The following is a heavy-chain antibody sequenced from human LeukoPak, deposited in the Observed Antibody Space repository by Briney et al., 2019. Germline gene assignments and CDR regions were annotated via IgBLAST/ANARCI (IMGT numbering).Heavy chain of an antibody. CDR3: ARGYKWQLGRGGPFDY. J-gene: IGHJ4*02. CDR1: GFTFSSYE. V-gene: IGHV3-48*03. CDR2: ISSSGSTI. Sequence: GGSLRLSCAASGFTFSSYEMNWVRQAPGKGLEWVSYISSSGSTIYYADSVKGRFTISRDNAKNSLYLQMNSLRAEDTAVYYCARGYKWQLGRGGPFDYWGQGTLVTVSS. D-gene: IGHD6-6*01.